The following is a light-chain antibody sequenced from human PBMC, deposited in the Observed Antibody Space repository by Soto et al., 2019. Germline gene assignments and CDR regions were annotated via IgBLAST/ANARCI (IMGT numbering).Light chain of an antibody. CDR3: QQYGDFSRT. CDR1: QAISLW. Sequence: DIPMTQSPSSLSASVGDRVTITCRASQAISLWLAWYQQKPGKAPKLLVYQASQLESGVPSRFSGSGSGTEFSLTISSLQADDRATYYCQQYGDFSRTFGQGTKVEI. V-gene: IGKV1-5*03. CDR2: QAS. J-gene: IGKJ1*01.